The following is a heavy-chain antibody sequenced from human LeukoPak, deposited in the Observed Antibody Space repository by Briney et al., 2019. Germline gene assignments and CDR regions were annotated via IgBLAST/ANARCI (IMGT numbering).Heavy chain of an antibody. J-gene: IGHJ3*02. Sequence: GASVKVSCKASGGTFSSYAIRWVRQAPGQGLEWMGRIIPILGIANYAQKFQGRVTITADKSTSTAYMELSSLRSEDTAVYYCARPTYYYDSSPDAFDIWGQGAMVTVSS. D-gene: IGHD3-22*01. V-gene: IGHV1-69*04. CDR3: ARPTYYYDSSPDAFDI. CDR2: IIPILGIA. CDR1: GGTFSSYA.